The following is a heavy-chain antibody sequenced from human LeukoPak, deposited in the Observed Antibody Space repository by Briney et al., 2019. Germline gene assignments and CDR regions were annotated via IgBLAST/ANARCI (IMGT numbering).Heavy chain of an antibody. Sequence: GESLKISFQGSGYSFTTYWIAWVRPMPGKGLECMGIIYPGDSDTRYSPSFQGHVTITADKSISTAYLQWSSLRASDNAMYYCTRQRRSSGWPNDYWGQGTLVTVSS. CDR3: TRQRRSSGWPNDY. D-gene: IGHD6-19*01. CDR2: IYPGDSDT. J-gene: IGHJ4*02. CDR1: GYSFTTYW. V-gene: IGHV5-51*01.